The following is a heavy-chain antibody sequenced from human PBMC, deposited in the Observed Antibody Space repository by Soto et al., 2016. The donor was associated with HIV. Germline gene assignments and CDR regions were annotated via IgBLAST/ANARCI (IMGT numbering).Heavy chain of an antibody. J-gene: IGHJ6*02. D-gene: IGHD3-22*01. Sequence: EVQLVESGGGLVQPWGSLRLSCAASGFTFSSYSMNWVRQAPGKGLEWVSYISSSSSTIYYADSVKGRFTISRDNAKNSLYLQMNSLRAEDTAVYYCARRKDSSSPYYYGMDVVGPRDHGHRLL. CDR2: ISSSSSTI. CDR3: ARRKDSSSPYYYGMDV. V-gene: IGHV3-48*04. CDR1: GFTFSSYS.